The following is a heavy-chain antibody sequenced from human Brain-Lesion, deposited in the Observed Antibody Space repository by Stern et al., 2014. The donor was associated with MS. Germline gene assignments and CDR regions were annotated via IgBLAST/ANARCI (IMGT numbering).Heavy chain of an antibody. V-gene: IGHV4-61*02. D-gene: IGHD5-18*01. CDR1: GGSISSGSDY. J-gene: IGHJ4*02. CDR2: IHPSGSA. CDR3: ASGYRIFDY. Sequence: VQLEESGPGLVKPSQTLSLTCTVSGGSISSGSDYWSWIRQPAGKGLEWIGRIHPSGSAFYTPSLKSRVTISTDTSMNHFSLELNSSTAADTAIYYCASGYRIFDYWGQGILVTVSS.